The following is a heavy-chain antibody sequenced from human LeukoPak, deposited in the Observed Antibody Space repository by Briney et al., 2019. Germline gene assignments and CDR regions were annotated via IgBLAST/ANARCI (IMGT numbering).Heavy chain of an antibody. CDR1: GFTFSSYS. D-gene: IGHD3-10*01. V-gene: IGHV3-21*01. CDR3: ARDVSVPGAFDI. Sequence: GGSLRLSCAASGFTFSSYSMNWVRQAPGKGLEWVSSISSSSSYIYYADSVKGRFTISRDNAKNSLYLQMNSLRAEDTAVYYCARDVSVPGAFDIWGQGTMVTVSS. J-gene: IGHJ3*02. CDR2: ISSSSSYI.